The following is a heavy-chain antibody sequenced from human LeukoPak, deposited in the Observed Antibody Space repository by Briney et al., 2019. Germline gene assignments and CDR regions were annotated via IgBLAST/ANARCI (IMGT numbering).Heavy chain of an antibody. V-gene: IGHV1-69*04. D-gene: IGHD3-22*01. CDR3: ARASHYDSSGYYY. CDR2: IIPILGIA. Sequence: ASVKVSCKASGGTFSSYAINWVRQAPGQGLEWMGRIIPILGIANYAQKFQGRVTITADKSTSTAYMELSSLRSEDTAVYYCARASHYDSSGYYYWGQGTLVTVSS. CDR1: GGTFSSYA. J-gene: IGHJ4*02.